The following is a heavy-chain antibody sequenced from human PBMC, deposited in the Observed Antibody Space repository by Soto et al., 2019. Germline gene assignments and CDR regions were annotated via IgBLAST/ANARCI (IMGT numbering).Heavy chain of an antibody. V-gene: IGHV3-48*01. Sequence: GGSMRLSCAASGFTFSSYSMNWVRQAPGKGLEWVSYISSSSSTIYYADSVKGRFTISRDNAKNSLYLQMNSLRAEDTAVYYCARDSGYSYGPLDYWGQGTLVTVSS. CDR3: ARDSGYSYGPLDY. CDR2: ISSSSSTI. D-gene: IGHD5-18*01. CDR1: GFTFSSYS. J-gene: IGHJ4*02.